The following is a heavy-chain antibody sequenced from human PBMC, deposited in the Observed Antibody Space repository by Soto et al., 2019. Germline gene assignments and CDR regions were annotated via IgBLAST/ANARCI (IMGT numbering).Heavy chain of an antibody. CDR2: INDRGSI. D-gene: IGHD3-9*01. CDR1: GASMRSGDYY. V-gene: IGHV4-31*03. J-gene: IGHJ2*01. Sequence: QVQLQESGPGLVKPSQTLSLTCTVSGASMRSGDYYWTWIRQQPGKGLEWIGEINDRGSINYNPSLKRRVSISVDTSKNHYSLNLRSVTAADTAVYYCARESHDILTGPPWVWYFDLWARGTLVTVSS. CDR3: ARESHDILTGPPWVWYFDL.